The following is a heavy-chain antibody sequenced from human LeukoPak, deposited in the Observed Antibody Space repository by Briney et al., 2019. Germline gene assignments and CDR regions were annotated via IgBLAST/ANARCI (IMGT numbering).Heavy chain of an antibody. CDR3: ARMTASGGSCYSCYFDY. J-gene: IGHJ4*01. D-gene: IGHD2-15*01. Sequence: GGSLRLSCAASTFTFSTYSMNWVRQAPGKGLEWVSVIYSGGSTYYADSVKVRFTISRDNSKNTLYLQMNSLRAEDTAVYYCARMTASGGSCYSCYFDYWGHGTLVTVSS. CDR2: IYSGGST. V-gene: IGHV3-53*01. CDR1: TFTFSTYS.